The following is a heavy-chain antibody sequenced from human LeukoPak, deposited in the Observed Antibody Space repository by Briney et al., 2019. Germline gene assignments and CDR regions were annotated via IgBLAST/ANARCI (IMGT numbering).Heavy chain of an antibody. V-gene: IGHV3-53*01. Sequence: GGSLRLSCAASGFTVSSNYMSWVRQAPGKGLEWVSVIYSGGSTYYADSVKGRFTISRDNSKNTLYLQMNSLRAEDTAVYYCAKSRVRYFDWTYYFDYWGQGTLVTVSS. CDR1: GFTVSSNY. J-gene: IGHJ4*02. D-gene: IGHD3-9*01. CDR2: IYSGGST. CDR3: AKSRVRYFDWTYYFDY.